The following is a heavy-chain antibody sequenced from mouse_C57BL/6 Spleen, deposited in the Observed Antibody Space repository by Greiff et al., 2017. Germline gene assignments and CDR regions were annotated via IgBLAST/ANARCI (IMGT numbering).Heavy chain of an antibody. Sequence: VQLQQPGAELVKPGASVKLSCKASGYTFTSYWMHWVKQRPGRGLEWIGRIDPNSGGTKYNEKFKSKATLTVDKPSSTAYMPLSSLTSEDSAVYYCARSSGYDVDYAMDYWGQGTSVTVSS. V-gene: IGHV1-72*01. J-gene: IGHJ4*01. D-gene: IGHD2-2*01. CDR1: GYTFTSYW. CDR2: IDPNSGGT. CDR3: ARSSGYDVDYAMDY.